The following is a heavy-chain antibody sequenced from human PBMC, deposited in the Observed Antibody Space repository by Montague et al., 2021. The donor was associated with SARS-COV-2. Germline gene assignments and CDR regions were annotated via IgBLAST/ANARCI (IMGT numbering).Heavy chain of an antibody. Sequence: SETLSLTCTVSGGSISSSSYYWGWIRQPPGKGLEWIGSIYYSGSTYYNPSLKSRVTISVDTSKNQFSLKLSSVTAADTAVYYCARAFTDGLRCYDLDVWGQGTTVTVSS. CDR3: ARAFTDGLRCYDLDV. V-gene: IGHV4-39*01. J-gene: IGHJ6*02. D-gene: IGHD2-15*01. CDR2: IYYSGST. CDR1: GGSISSSSYY.